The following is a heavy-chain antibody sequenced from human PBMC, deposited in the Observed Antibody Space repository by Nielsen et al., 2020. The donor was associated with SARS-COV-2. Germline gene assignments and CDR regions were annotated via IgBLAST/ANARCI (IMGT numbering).Heavy chain of an antibody. CDR1: GFTFSIFT. V-gene: IGHV3-23*01. CDR2: INSVGYT. CDR3: ARARHTSGVYVPFDY. Sequence: GGSLRLSCTASGFTFSIFTMSWVRQAPGKGLEWVSAINSVGYTTYADSVKGRFTISRDNSNTLYLHMTSLRAEDTAVYFCARARHTSGVYVPFDYWGQGALVTVSS. D-gene: IGHD2-8*01. J-gene: IGHJ4*02.